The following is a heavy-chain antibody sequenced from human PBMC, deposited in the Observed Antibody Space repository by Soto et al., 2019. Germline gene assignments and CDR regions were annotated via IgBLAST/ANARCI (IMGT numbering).Heavy chain of an antibody. CDR2: INPSGGST. Sequence: QVQLVQSGAEVKKPGASVKVSCKASGYTFTSYYMHWVRQAPGQGLEWMGIINPSGGSTSYAQKFQGRVTMTRDTSTSTVYMELSSLRSEDTAVYYCARAGGAAADYGVRTRGTANWFGPWGQGTLVTVSS. V-gene: IGHV1-46*01. D-gene: IGHD6-13*01. J-gene: IGHJ5*02. CDR1: GYTFTSYY. CDR3: ARAGGAAADYGVRTRGTANWFGP.